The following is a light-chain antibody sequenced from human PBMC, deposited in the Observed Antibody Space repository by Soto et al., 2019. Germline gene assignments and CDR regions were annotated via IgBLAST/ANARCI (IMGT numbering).Light chain of an antibody. J-gene: IGLJ1*01. V-gene: IGLV2-14*01. CDR2: DVT. CDR3: GSITRSSTSV. CDR1: SSDVGGFEY. Sequence: QSVLSQPASGSGSTGQSITISCTGTSSDVGGFEYVSWYQHQPGKAPKLIIYDVTKRPSGVSNRFSGSKSGNTASLTISGIQAEDEGDYYCGSITRSSTSVFGTGTKVTVL.